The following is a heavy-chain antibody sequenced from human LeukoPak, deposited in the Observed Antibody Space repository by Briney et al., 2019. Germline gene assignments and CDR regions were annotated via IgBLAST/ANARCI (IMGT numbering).Heavy chain of an antibody. CDR2: ISYDGSNK. V-gene: IGHV3-30*18. J-gene: IGHJ4*02. CDR1: GFTFSSYG. CDR3: AKFPSITPDY. Sequence: GGSLRLSCAASGFTFSSYGMHWVRQAPGKGLEWVAVISYDGSNKYYADSVKGRFTISRDNSKNTLYLQMNSLRAEDTAVYYCAKFPSITPDYWGQGTLVTVSS.